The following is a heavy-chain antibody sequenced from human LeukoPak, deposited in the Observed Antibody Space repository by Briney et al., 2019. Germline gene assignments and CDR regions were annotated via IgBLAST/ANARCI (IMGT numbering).Heavy chain of an antibody. CDR3: ATENILTGSLGY. J-gene: IGHJ4*02. D-gene: IGHD3-9*01. V-gene: IGHV3-30*02. CDR2: IRYDGSNK. CDR1: GFTFSSYG. Sequence: GGSLRLSCAASGFTFSSYGMHWVRQAPGKGLEWVAFIRYDGSNKYYADSVKGRFTISRDNSKNTLYLQMNSLRAADTAVYYCATENILTGSLGYWGQGTLVTVSS.